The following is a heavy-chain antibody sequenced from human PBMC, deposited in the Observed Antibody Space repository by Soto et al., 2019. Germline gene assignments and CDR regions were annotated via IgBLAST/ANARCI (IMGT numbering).Heavy chain of an antibody. Sequence: SETLSLTCTVSGGSISSSSYYWGWIRQPPGKGLEWIGSIYYSGSTYYNPSLKSRVTISVDTSKNQFSLKLSSVTAADTAVYYCARREKWLRPFDYWGQGTLVTVSS. CDR1: GGSISSSSYY. V-gene: IGHV4-39*01. CDR2: IYYSGST. D-gene: IGHD5-12*01. CDR3: ARREKWLRPFDY. J-gene: IGHJ4*02.